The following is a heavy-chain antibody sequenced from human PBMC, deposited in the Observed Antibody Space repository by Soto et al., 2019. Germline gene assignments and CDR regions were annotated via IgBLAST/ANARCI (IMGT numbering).Heavy chain of an antibody. CDR2: ISAYNGNT. V-gene: IGHV1-18*01. J-gene: IGHJ4*02. CDR3: AGDVPTVTTGGPDY. Sequence: QVQLVQSGADLKKPGASVTVSCKASGYTFTSYGISWVRQAPGQGLEWMGWISAYNGNTNYAQKFQGRVTMTTDTSTSTAYMELRSLRSDDTAVYYCAGDVPTVTTGGPDYWGQGTLVTVSS. CDR1: GYTFTSYG. D-gene: IGHD4-17*01.